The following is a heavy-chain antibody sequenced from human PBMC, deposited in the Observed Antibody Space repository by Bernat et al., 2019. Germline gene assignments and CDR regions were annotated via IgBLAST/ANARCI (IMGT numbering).Heavy chain of an antibody. J-gene: IGHJ4*02. D-gene: IGHD3-3*01. V-gene: IGHV3-15*01. CDR3: TALAESYYDLRSGLDY. CDR2: MKSKTDGGTT. CDR1: GFTFSNAW. Sequence: EVQLVESGGGLVKPGGSLRLSCAASGFTFSNAWMSWVRQAPGKGLEWVGRMKSKTDGGTTDYAAPVKGRFTISRDDSKNTLYLQMNSLKTDVTAVSSCTALAESYYDLRSGLDYWGQETMVTV.